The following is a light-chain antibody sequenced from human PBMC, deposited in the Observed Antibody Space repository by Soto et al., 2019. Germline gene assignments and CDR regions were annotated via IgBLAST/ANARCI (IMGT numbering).Light chain of an antibody. Sequence: QSALTQPRSVSGSPGQSVTISCTGTSSDVGGYNYVSWYQQHPGKAPKLIIYDVSKRPSGVPDRFSGSKSGNTASLTISGHQAEDEADYYCCSSAGTYTSVFGRGTQLIVL. V-gene: IGLV2-11*01. CDR1: SSDVGGYNY. CDR2: DVS. J-gene: IGLJ3*02. CDR3: CSSAGTYTSV.